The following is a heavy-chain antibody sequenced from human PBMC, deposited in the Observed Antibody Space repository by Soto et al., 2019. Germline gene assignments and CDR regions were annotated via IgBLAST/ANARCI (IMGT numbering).Heavy chain of an antibody. D-gene: IGHD6-6*01. J-gene: IGHJ4*02. CDR2: ISSSSSYI. V-gene: IGHV3-21*01. CDR1: GFTFSSYS. CDR3: ARETVYSCSSFVDY. Sequence: GGSLRLSCAASGFTFSSYSMNWVRQAPGKGLEWVSSISSSSSYIYYADSVKGRFTISRDNAKNSLYLQMNSLRAEDTAVYYCARETVYSCSSFVDYWGQGTLVTVSS.